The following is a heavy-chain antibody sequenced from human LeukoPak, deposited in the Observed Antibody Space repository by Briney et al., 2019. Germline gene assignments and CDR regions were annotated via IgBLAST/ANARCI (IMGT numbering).Heavy chain of an antibody. V-gene: IGHV3-30*02. D-gene: IGHD5-12*01. Sequence: GGSLRLSCAASGFTFSSYGMHWVRQAPGKGLERVAFIRYDGSNKYYADSVKGRFTISRDNSKNTLYLQMNSLRPEDTAVYYCAKGGATILDYWGQGTLVTVSS. CDR3: AKGGATILDY. CDR2: IRYDGSNK. J-gene: IGHJ4*02. CDR1: GFTFSSYG.